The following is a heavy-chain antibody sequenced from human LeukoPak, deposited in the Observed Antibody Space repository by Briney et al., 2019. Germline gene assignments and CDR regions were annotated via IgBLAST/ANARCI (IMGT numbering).Heavy chain of an antibody. CDR3: ARGLALSGRYSHFDY. Sequence: PGRSVRLSCAASGFTFSSYAMHWVRQAPGKGLEWVAVISYDGSNKYYADALKGRFTISRDHYKNTLYLQMNSLRAADTAVYYCARGLALSGRYSHFDYWGQGTLVTVSS. V-gene: IGHV3-30*04. D-gene: IGHD1-26*01. CDR1: GFTFSSYA. J-gene: IGHJ4*02. CDR2: ISYDGSNK.